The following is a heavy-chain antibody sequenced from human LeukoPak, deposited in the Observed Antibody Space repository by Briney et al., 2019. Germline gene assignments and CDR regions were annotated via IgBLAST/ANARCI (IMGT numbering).Heavy chain of an antibody. CDR1: GGSISSYY. J-gene: IGHJ1*01. D-gene: IGHD6-19*01. Sequence: SETLSLTCTVSGGSISSYYWSWIRQPPGKGLEWFGYIYYSGSTNYNPSLKSRVTISVDTSKNQFSLKLSSVTAADTAVYYCARHKSSGWHPGYFQHWGQGTLVTVSS. CDR2: IYYSGST. V-gene: IGHV4-59*08. CDR3: ARHKSSGWHPGYFQH.